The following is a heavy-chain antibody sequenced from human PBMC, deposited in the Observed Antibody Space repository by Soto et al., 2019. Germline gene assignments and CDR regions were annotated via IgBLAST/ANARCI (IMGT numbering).Heavy chain of an antibody. J-gene: IGHJ4*02. CDR1: GGSISSYY. CDR2: IYYSGSN. D-gene: IGHD3-3*01. CDR3: ARLHYDFWIDY. V-gene: IGHV4-59*08. Sequence: SETLSLTCTVSGGSISSYYWSWIRQPPGKGLEWIGYIYYSGSNNYNPSLKSRVTISVDTSKNQFSLKLSSVTAADTAVYYCARLHYDFWIDYWGQGTLVTVSS.